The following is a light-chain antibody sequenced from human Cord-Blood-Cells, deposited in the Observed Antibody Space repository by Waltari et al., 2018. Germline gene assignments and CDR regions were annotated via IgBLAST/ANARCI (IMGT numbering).Light chain of an antibody. CDR1: SSNIGSNT. Sequence: QSVLTQPPSASGSPGQRVTISCSGSSSNIGSNTVNWYQQLPGTAPKLLIYSNTRRPSGVPGRCSGSKSGTSASLAISRLQSEDGPCYYCAAWDDRLNGPVFGGWTMLPVL. V-gene: IGLV1-44*01. J-gene: IGLJ3*02. CDR2: SNT. CDR3: AAWDDRLNGPV.